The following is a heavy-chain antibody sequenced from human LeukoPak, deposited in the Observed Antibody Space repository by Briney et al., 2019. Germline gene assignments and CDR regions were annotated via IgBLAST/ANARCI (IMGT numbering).Heavy chain of an antibody. CDR1: GFTFSNYW. D-gene: IGHD2-15*01. V-gene: IGHV3-7*03. CDR3: AKGTGYCSGGSCLWGPPGSMDV. CDR2: IKNDGSKK. Sequence: GGSLRLSCAASGFTFSNYWMSWVRQAPGKGLEWVANIKNDGSKKYYVDSVKGRFTISRDNAKNSLYLQMNSLRAEDTAVYYCAKGTGYCSGGSCLWGPPGSMDVWGQGTTVTVSS. J-gene: IGHJ6*02.